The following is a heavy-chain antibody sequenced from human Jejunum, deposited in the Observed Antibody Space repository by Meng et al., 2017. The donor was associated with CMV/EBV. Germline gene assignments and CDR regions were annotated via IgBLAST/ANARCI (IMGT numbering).Heavy chain of an antibody. V-gene: IGHV4-39*07. CDR3: ARVDCSTSCFSFDN. J-gene: IGHJ4*02. CDR1: GSISSSSYY. Sequence: GSISSSSYYWGWIRQPPGKGLEWIVNIYYSGSTYYNPSLKSRATISQDTYMNQFSLKLTSVTAVDTAVYYCARVDCSTSCFSFDNWGQGALVTVSS. CDR2: IYYSGST. D-gene: IGHD2-2*01.